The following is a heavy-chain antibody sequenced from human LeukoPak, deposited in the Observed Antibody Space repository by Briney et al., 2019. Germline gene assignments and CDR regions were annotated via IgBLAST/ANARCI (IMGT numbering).Heavy chain of an antibody. J-gene: IGHJ4*02. CDR1: GFTFSTFA. CDR3: ARELWFGELLYEY. Sequence: GGSLRLSCAASGFTFSTFAMIWVRQAPGKGLEWVSVIYSGGSTYYADSVKGRFTISRDNSKNTLYLQMNSLRAEDTAAYYCARELWFGELLYEYWGQGTLVTVSS. V-gene: IGHV3-66*01. CDR2: IYSGGST. D-gene: IGHD3-10*01.